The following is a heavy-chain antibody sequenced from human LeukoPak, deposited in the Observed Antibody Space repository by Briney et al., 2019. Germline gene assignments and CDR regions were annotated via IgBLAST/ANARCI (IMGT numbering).Heavy chain of an antibody. D-gene: IGHD1-14*01. V-gene: IGHV4-34*01. Sequence: KPSETLSLTCGVSGGSFSGYFWTWVRQSPGQGLEWMGEINHSGTTIYNPSFKSRVTISIDPSKHQVSLNMRSVTAADTAVYYCARGRNWQTFYHYCMDVWGNGTTVTVSS. CDR2: INHSGTT. CDR3: ARGRNWQTFYHYCMDV. J-gene: IGHJ6*03. CDR1: GGSFSGYF.